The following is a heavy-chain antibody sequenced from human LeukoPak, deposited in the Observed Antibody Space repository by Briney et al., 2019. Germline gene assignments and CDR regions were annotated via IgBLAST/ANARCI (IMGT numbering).Heavy chain of an antibody. CDR3: ARYRGIPYDFWSGYFDAFDI. CDR2: ISSSSSHI. V-gene: IGHV3-21*01. Sequence: GGSLRLSCAASGFTFSSYSRNWVRQAPGKGLEWVSSISSSSSHIYYADSVKGRFTISRDNAKNSLYLQMNSLRAEDTAVYYCARYRGIPYDFWSGYFDAFDIWGQGTMVTVSS. J-gene: IGHJ3*02. CDR1: GFTFSSYS. D-gene: IGHD3-3*01.